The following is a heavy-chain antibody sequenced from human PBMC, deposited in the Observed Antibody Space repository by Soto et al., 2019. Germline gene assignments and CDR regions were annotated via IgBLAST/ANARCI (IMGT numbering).Heavy chain of an antibody. V-gene: IGHV3-30*18. D-gene: IGHD6-19*01. CDR1: GFTFSSYG. CDR2: ISYDGSNK. J-gene: IGHJ4*02. Sequence: QVQLVESGGGVVQPGRSLRLSCAASGFTFSSYGMHWVRQAPGKGLEWVAVISYDGSNKYYADSVKGRFTISRDNSKNTLYLHMNGLRAGDTAVYYCAKVGTYSCGWYGGDYWGQGTLVTVSS. CDR3: AKVGTYSCGWYGGDY.